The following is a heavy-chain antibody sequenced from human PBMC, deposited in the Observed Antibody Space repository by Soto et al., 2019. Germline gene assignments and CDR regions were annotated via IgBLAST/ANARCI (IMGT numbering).Heavy chain of an antibody. CDR3: ARLKYYYDSSGYYYYYYGMDV. CDR2: IYYSGST. J-gene: IGHJ6*02. D-gene: IGHD3-22*01. Sequence: PSETLSLTCTVSGGSISSSIYYWVWILQPPGKVLDWIGSIYYSGSTYYNPSLKSRVTISVDTSKNQFSLKLSSVTAADTAVYYCARLKYYYDSSGYYYYYYGMDVWGQGTTVTVSS. CDR1: GGSISSSIYY. V-gene: IGHV4-39*01.